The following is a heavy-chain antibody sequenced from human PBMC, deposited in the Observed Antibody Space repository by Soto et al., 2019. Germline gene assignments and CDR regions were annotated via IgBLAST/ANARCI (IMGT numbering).Heavy chain of an antibody. V-gene: IGHV1-69*06. Sequence: SVKVSCKASGGTFSSYAISWVRQAPGQGLEWMGGITPIFGTANYAQKFQGRVTITADKSTSTAYMELSSLRSEDTAVYYCAREGGGGYSYGTPGNWFDPWGQGTLVTVSS. D-gene: IGHD5-18*01. CDR2: ITPIFGTA. CDR1: GGTFSSYA. J-gene: IGHJ5*02. CDR3: AREGGGGYSYGTPGNWFDP.